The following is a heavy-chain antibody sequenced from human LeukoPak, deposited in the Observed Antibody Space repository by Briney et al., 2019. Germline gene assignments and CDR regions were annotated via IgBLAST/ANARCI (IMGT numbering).Heavy chain of an antibody. CDR1: GGSISTYY. J-gene: IGHJ4*02. V-gene: IGHV4-59*01. D-gene: IGHD3-9*01. Sequence: SETLSLTRTVSGGSISTYYWNWIRQPPGKGLEWIGYVYHSGSTDYNPSLKSRVTISVDTSKNQFSLKLSSVTAADTAVYYCARGRYLDPLDSWGQGTLVTVSS. CDR2: VYHSGST. CDR3: ARGRYLDPLDS.